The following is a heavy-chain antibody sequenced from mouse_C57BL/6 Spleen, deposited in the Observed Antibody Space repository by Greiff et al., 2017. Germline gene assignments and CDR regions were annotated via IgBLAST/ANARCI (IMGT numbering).Heavy chain of an antibody. CDR1: GFNIKDYY. CDR2: IDPEDGDT. J-gene: IGHJ4*01. CDR3: TTGYYGMFYAMDY. Sequence: EVKLQQSGAELVRPGASVKLSCTASGFNIKDYYMHWVKQRPEQGLEWIGRIDPEDGDTEYAPKFQGKATMTADTSSNTAYLQLSSLTSEDTAVYYCTTGYYGMFYAMDYWGQGTSVTVSS. D-gene: IGHD1-2*01. V-gene: IGHV14-1*01.